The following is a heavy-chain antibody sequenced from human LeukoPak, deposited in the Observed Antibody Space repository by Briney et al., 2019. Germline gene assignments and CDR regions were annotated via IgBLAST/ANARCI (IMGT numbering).Heavy chain of an antibody. D-gene: IGHD3-10*01. CDR3: VRDLRSGDY. CDR2: INEDGSVP. CDR1: GFTFSSYF. V-gene: IGHV3-74*01. J-gene: IGHJ4*02. Sequence: PGGSLRLSCAASGFTFSSYFMHWVRQAPGKGLVWVARINEDGSVPDYADSVRGRFTISRENAKSMVWLQMNSLRADDTAVYYCVRDLRSGDYWGQGTLVTVSS.